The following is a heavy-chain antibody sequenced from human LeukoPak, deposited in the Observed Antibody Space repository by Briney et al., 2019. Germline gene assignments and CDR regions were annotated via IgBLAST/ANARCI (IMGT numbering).Heavy chain of an antibody. Sequence: PSETLSLTCTVSGGSISSGRYYCSWIRQPPGKGLEWIGYIYYTGTTNYNPSLKSRVTISVDTSRNQFSLKLSSVTAADTAVYYCARHGALDYRSTSSFDYWGQGTLVTVSS. J-gene: IGHJ4*02. CDR1: GGSISSGRYY. CDR3: ARHGALDYRSTSSFDY. V-gene: IGHV4-61*01. D-gene: IGHD2-2*01. CDR2: IYYTGTT.